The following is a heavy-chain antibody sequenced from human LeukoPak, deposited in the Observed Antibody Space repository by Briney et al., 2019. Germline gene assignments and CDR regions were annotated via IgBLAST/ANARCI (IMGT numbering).Heavy chain of an antibody. D-gene: IGHD3-22*01. Sequence: ASVRVSCKASGYTFTSYGISWVRQAPGQGLEWMGWISAYNGNTNYAQKLQGRVTMTTDTSTSTAYMELRSLRSDDTAVYYCARGIDSSGYYLYYFDYWGQGTLVTVSS. J-gene: IGHJ4*02. CDR1: GYTFTSYG. CDR2: ISAYNGNT. V-gene: IGHV1-18*01. CDR3: ARGIDSSGYYLYYFDY.